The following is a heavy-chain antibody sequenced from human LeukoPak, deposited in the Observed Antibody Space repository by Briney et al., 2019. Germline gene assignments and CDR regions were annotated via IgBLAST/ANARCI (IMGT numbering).Heavy chain of an antibody. Sequence: GGSLRLSCAASGFTFSSYSMNWVRQAPGKGLEWVSYISSASGSIYYADSVRGRFTISRDNAKNSLFLQMNSLRVEDTAVYYCARLPAYCSSTNCYYDYWGQGTLVTVSS. CDR3: ARLPAYCSSTNCYYDY. J-gene: IGHJ4*02. CDR1: GFTFSSYS. CDR2: ISSASGSI. V-gene: IGHV3-48*04. D-gene: IGHD2-2*01.